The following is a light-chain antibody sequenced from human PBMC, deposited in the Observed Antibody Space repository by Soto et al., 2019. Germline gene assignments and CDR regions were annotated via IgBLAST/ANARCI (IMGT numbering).Light chain of an antibody. Sequence: QSALTQPASVSGSPGQSITISCTGASSDVGSYDLVSWYQQHSGKAPKLIIYEATKRPSGVSNRFSGSKSGNTASLTISGLQVEDEAEYFCGSYTGSITYVFGTGTKLTVL. CDR1: SSDVGSYDL. CDR2: EAT. J-gene: IGLJ1*01. CDR3: GSYTGSITYV. V-gene: IGLV2-14*02.